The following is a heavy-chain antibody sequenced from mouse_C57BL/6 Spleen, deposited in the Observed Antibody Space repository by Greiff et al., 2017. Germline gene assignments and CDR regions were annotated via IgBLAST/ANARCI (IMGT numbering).Heavy chain of an antibody. J-gene: IGHJ4*01. CDR1: GYTFTSYW. V-gene: IGHV1-52*01. D-gene: IGHD1-1*02. CDR2: IDPSDSET. CDR3: ARSVGTYAMDY. Sequence: VQLKQPGAELVRPGSSVKLSCKASGYTFTSYWMHWVKQRPIQGLEWIGNIDPSDSETHYNQKFKDKATLTVDKSSSTAYMQLSSLTSEDSAVYYCARSVGTYAMDYWGQGTSVTVSS.